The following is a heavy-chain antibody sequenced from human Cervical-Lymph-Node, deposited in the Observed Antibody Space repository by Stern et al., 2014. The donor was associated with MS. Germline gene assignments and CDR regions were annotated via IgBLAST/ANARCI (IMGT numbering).Heavy chain of an antibody. D-gene: IGHD2-15*01. CDR3: ARGLLGSENAFDI. V-gene: IGHV1-18*01. CDR1: GYTFTSYG. J-gene: IGHJ3*02. Sequence: VQLVESGAEVKKPGASVKVSCKASGYTFTSYGISWVRQAPGQELELMGWISVSNGNTTYAQKLQGRVSMTTDTSTSTAYRELRSLRSDDTAVYYCARGLLGSENAFDICGQVTMVTVSS. CDR2: ISVSNGNT.